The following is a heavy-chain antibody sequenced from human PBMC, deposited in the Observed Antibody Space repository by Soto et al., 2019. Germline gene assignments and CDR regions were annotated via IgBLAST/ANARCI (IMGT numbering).Heavy chain of an antibody. CDR3: ARGIGDFWSGMGY. V-gene: IGHV4-31*03. D-gene: IGHD3-3*01. Sequence: SETLSLTCTVSGGSISSGGYYWSWIRQHPGKGLEWIGYIYYSGSTYYNPSLKSRVTISVDTSKNQFSLKLSSVTAADTAVYYCARGIGDFWSGMGYWGQGTLVTVPQ. J-gene: IGHJ4*02. CDR2: IYYSGST. CDR1: GGSISSGGYY.